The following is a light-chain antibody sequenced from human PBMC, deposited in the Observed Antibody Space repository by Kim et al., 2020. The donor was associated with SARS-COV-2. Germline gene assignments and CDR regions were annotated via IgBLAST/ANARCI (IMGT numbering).Light chain of an antibody. V-gene: IGLV1-51*01. CDR3: GTWDSSLSAGV. CDR1: SSNIENNY. CDR2: DNN. Sequence: GQNVPISCSGSSSNIENNYVSWYQQLPGTAPKLLIYDNNKRPSGIPDRFSGSKSGTSATLGITGLQTGDEADYYCGTWDSSLSAGVFGGGTQLTVL. J-gene: IGLJ3*02.